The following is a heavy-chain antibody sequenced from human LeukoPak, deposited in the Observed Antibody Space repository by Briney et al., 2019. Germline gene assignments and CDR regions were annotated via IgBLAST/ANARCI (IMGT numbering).Heavy chain of an antibody. CDR3: ARGLCSSTSCYGGFGDRGYYYYYMDV. D-gene: IGHD2-2*01. V-gene: IGHV4-61*02. Sequence: PSQTLSLTCTVSGGSISSGDYYWSWIRQPAGKGLEWIGRIYTSGSTNYNPSLKSRVTMSVDTSKNQFSLKLSSVTAADTAVYYCARGLCSSTSCYGGFGDRGYYYYYMDVWGKGTTVTVSS. CDR1: GGSISSGDYY. CDR2: IYTSGST. J-gene: IGHJ6*03.